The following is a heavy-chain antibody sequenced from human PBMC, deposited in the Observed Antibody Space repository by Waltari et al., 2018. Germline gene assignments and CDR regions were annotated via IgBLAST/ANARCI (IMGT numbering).Heavy chain of an antibody. Sequence: EVQLVQSGAEVKKPGESLKISCKGSGYSFTSYWIGWVRQMPGKGLEWMGIIDPCDSDTRYSPSVQGQVTISADKSISTAYLQWSSLKAADTAMYYCARHPDGYNRGFDPWGQGTLVTVSS. D-gene: IGHD5-12*01. CDR2: IDPCDSDT. J-gene: IGHJ5*02. CDR1: GYSFTSYW. V-gene: IGHV5-51*01. CDR3: ARHPDGYNRGFDP.